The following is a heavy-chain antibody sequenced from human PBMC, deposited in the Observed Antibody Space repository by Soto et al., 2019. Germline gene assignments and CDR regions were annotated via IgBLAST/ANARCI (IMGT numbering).Heavy chain of an antibody. Sequence: PGGSLRLSCASSGFTFSSYAMSWVRQAPGKGLEWVSAISGSGGSTYYADSVKGRFTISRDNSKNTLYLQMNSLRAEDTAVYYCAKDGITIFGVVNYYYMDVWGKGTTVTVSS. CDR2: ISGSGGST. CDR3: AKDGITIFGVVNYYYMDV. J-gene: IGHJ6*03. CDR1: GFTFSSYA. V-gene: IGHV3-23*01. D-gene: IGHD3-3*01.